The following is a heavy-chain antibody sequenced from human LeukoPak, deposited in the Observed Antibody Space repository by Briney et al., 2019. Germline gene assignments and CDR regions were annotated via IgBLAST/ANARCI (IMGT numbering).Heavy chain of an antibody. D-gene: IGHD3-10*01. CDR2: INTNNGNP. J-gene: IGHJ6*02. Sequence: GASVKVSCKASGYTFTNYAMNWVRQAPGQGLEWMGWINTNNGNPTYAQGFTGRFVFSLDTSVSTAYLQISSLKAEDTAVYYCARVGGFGEDYYGMGVWGQGTTVTVSS. V-gene: IGHV7-4-1*02. CDR3: ARVGGFGEDYYGMGV. CDR1: GYTFTNYA.